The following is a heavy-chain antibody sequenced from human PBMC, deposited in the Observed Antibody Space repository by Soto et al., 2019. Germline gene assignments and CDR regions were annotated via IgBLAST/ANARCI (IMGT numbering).Heavy chain of an antibody. J-gene: IGHJ3*02. D-gene: IGHD2-21*01. Sequence: QVQLVQSGAEVKKPGSSVKVSCKASGGTFSSYTISWVRQATGQGLEWMGRIIPILGIANYAQKFQGRVTITADKSTSTAYMELSSLRSEDMAVYYCAIIHHESFDIWGQGTMVTVSS. CDR1: GGTFSSYT. V-gene: IGHV1-69*02. CDR3: AIIHHESFDI. CDR2: IIPILGIA.